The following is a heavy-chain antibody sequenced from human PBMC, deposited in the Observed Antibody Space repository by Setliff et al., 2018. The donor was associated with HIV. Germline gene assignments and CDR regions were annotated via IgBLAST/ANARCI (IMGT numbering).Heavy chain of an antibody. CDR2: ISSSSSYI. Sequence: GGSLRLSCAASGFTFSSYSMNWVRQAPGKGLEWVSSISSSSSYIYYADSVKGRFTISRDNAKNSLYLQMNSLRAEDTAVYYCARKLLTRPNYYGMDVWGQGTTVTVAS. V-gene: IGHV3-21*01. J-gene: IGHJ6*02. D-gene: IGHD2-15*01. CDR3: ARKLLTRPNYYGMDV. CDR1: GFTFSSYS.